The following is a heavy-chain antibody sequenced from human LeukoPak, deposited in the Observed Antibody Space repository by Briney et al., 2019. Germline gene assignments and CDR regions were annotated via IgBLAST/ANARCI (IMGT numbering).Heavy chain of an antibody. CDR3: ARGTLPNDSSGYLFGY. D-gene: IGHD3-22*01. CDR2: IIPIFGTA. Sequence: SVNVSFKASGGTFSSYAISWVRQAPGQGLEWMGGIIPIFGTANYAQKFQGRVTITADESTSTAYMELSSLRSEDTAVYYCARGTLPNDSSGYLFGYWGQGTLVTVSS. V-gene: IGHV1-69*01. J-gene: IGHJ4*02. CDR1: GGTFSSYA.